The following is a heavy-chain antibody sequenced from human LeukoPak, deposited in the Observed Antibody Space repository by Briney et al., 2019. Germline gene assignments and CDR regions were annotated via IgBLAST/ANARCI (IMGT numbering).Heavy chain of an antibody. D-gene: IGHD3-3*01. CDR2: IYTSGST. CDR1: GGSISSGSYY. V-gene: IGHV4-61*02. Sequence: SETLSLTCTVSGGSISSGSYYWSWIRQPAGKGLEWIGRIYTSGSTNYNPSLKSRVTISVDTSKNQFSLKLSSVTAADTAVYYFARETGITIFGVVIRTYFYFDYWGQGTLVTASS. J-gene: IGHJ4*02. CDR3: ARETGITIFGVVIRTYFYFDY.